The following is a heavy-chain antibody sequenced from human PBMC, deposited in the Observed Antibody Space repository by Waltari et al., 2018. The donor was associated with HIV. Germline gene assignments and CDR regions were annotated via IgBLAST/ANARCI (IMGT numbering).Heavy chain of an antibody. CDR1: GFTFDAYA. D-gene: IGHD5-12*01. J-gene: IGHJ4*02. CDR2: ISWNIGSI. CDR3: AKDGRDGSNY. Sequence: EVQLVESGGGLVQPGWSLRLSCAASGFTFDAYAMHCVRQAPGKGLEWVSGISWNIGSIGYADSVKGRFTISRDNAKNSLYLQMNSLRAEDTALYYCAKDGRDGSNYWGQGTLVTVSS. V-gene: IGHV3-9*01.